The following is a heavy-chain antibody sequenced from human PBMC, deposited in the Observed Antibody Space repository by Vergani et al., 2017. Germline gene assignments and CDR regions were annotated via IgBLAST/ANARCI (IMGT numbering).Heavy chain of an antibody. CDR2: IYHSGST. V-gene: IGHV4-38-2*01. J-gene: IGHJ6*02. CDR3: ARQGVVAADYYYGMDV. D-gene: IGHD2-15*01. Sequence: QVQLQESGPGLVKPSETLSLTCAVSGYSISSGYYWGWIRQPPGKGLEWIGSIYHSGSTYYNPSLKSRVTISVDTSNNQFSLKLSSVTAADTAVYYCARQGVVAADYYYGMDVWGQGTTVTVSS. CDR1: GYSISSGYY.